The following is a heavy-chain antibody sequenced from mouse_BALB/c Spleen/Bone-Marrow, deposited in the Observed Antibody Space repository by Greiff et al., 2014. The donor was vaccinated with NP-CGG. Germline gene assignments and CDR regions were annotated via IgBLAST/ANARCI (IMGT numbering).Heavy chain of an antibody. Sequence: VQLKESGAELVKPGASVKLSCTASGFNIKDTYMHWVKQRPEQGLEWIGRIDPANGNTKYDPKFQGKATITADTSSNTAYLQLSSLTSEDTAVYYCAFYYYGSSLFAYWGQGTLATVSA. J-gene: IGHJ3*01. CDR1: GFNIKDTY. V-gene: IGHV14-3*02. CDR2: IDPANGNT. CDR3: AFYYYGSSLFAY. D-gene: IGHD1-1*01.